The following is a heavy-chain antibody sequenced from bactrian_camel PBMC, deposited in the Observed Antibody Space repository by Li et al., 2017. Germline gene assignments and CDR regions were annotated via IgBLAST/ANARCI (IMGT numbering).Heavy chain of an antibody. CDR1: AYTYDSYC. CDR3: TARRYDCDIGLSHLEYRYPY. D-gene: IGHD3*01. V-gene: IGHV3S6*01. Sequence: HVQLVESGGGSVQAGESLRISCLAPAYTYDSYCLAWFRQAPGKEREGVAAIYTSGSVTYYADSVKGRFAISQDNAANTLYLRMDNLKPEDTGVYYCTARRYDCDIGLSHLEYRYPYRGQGTQVTVS. J-gene: IGHJ4*01. CDR2: IYTSGSVT.